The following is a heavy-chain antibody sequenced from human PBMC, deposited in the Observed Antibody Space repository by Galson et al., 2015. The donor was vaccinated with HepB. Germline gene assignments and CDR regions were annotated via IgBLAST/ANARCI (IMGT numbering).Heavy chain of an antibody. CDR3: ARALEAYGDYVGEKYFQH. D-gene: IGHD4-17*01. CDR2: ISAFNGHT. J-gene: IGHJ1*01. V-gene: IGHV1-18*01. Sequence: SVKVSCKASGYTFTSYGINWVRQAPGQGLEWMGWISAFNGHTNYVQKLQGRVTLTTDTSTSTAFMELRSLRSDDTAMYYCARALEAYGDYVGEKYFQHWGQGTLVTVSS. CDR1: GYTFTSYG.